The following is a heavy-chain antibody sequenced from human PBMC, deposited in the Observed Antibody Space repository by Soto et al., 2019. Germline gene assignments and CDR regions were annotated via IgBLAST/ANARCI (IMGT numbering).Heavy chain of an antibody. CDR1: GFSFSSYA. CDR3: ARVRYGDYIDY. V-gene: IGHV3-23*01. J-gene: IGHJ4*02. CDR2: ISGSGGDA. D-gene: IGHD2-21*02. Sequence: EVQLLESGGGLVQPGGSLRRSCAASGFSFSSYAMGWVRQAPRKGLEWVSIISGSGGDAYYADSVKGRFTISRDNSKDTVYLQMNSLRAEDTAVYYCARVRYGDYIDYWGQGTKVTVSS.